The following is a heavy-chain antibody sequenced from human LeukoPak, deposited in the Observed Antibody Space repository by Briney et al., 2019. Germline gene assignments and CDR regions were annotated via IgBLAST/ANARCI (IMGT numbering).Heavy chain of an antibody. J-gene: IGHJ4*02. CDR3: ATQAGGYSYGSFDY. V-gene: IGHV4-61*01. CDR1: GGSVTSGSYY. CDR2: ISYRGST. D-gene: IGHD5-18*01. Sequence: PSETLSLTCSVSGGSVTSGSYYWSWIRQPPGKELEWIGYISYRGSTNYNPSLKSRVTISVDTSKNQVSLKLYSVTAADTAVYYCATQAGGYSYGSFDYWGQGTLVTVSS.